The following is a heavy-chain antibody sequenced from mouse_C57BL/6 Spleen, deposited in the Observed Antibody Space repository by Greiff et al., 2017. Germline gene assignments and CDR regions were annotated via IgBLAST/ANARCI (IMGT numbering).Heavy chain of an antibody. V-gene: IGHV3-1*01. CDR3: ARRTNYDAMDY. CDR1: GYSITSGYD. CDR2: ISYSGST. J-gene: IGHJ4*01. Sequence: EVQLVESGPGMVKPSQSLSLTCTVTGYSITSGYDWHCIRHFPGNKLEWMGYISYSGSTNYNPSLKSRISITHDTSKNHFFLKLNSVTTEDTATYYCARRTNYDAMDYWGQGTSVTVSS.